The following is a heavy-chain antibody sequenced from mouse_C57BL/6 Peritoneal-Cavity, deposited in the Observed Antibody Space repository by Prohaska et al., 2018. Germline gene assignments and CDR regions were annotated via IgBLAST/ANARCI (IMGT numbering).Heavy chain of an antibody. CDR1: GYTFTSYW. CDR2: IHPNSGST. Sequence: QVQLQQPGAELVKPGASVKLSCKASGYTFTSYWMHWVKQRPGQGLEWIGMIHPNSGSTNYNEKFNSKATLTVDKSSSTAYMQLSSLTSKDSAVYYCASLTTVVATDYWGQGTTLTVSS. CDR3: ASLTTVVATDY. V-gene: IGHV1-64*01. J-gene: IGHJ2*01. D-gene: IGHD1-1*01.